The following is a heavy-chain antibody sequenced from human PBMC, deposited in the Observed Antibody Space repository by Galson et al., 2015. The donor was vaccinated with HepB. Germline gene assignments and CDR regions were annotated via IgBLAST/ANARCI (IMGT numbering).Heavy chain of an antibody. Sequence: SVKVSCKASGYTFTSYGISWVRQAPGQGLEWMGWISAYNGNTNYAQKLQGRVTMTTDTSTSTAYMELRSLRSDDTAVYYCARLPLTGYYSWWFDPWGQGTLVTVSS. CDR1: GYTFTSYG. V-gene: IGHV1-18*01. CDR3: ARLPLTGYYSWWFDP. D-gene: IGHD3-9*01. J-gene: IGHJ5*02. CDR2: ISAYNGNT.